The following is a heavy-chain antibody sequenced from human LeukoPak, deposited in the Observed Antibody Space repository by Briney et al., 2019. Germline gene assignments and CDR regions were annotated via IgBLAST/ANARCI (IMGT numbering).Heavy chain of an antibody. CDR3: VKGRTMIVVVTSFDY. CDR1: GFTFSNYA. V-gene: IGHV3-23*01. D-gene: IGHD3-22*01. J-gene: IGHJ4*02. CDR2: ISGNGDIT. Sequence: GGSLRLSCAASGFTFSNYAMSWVRQAPGKGLEWVSAISGNGDITYYTDSVKGRFTISRDNSKNTLYLQMSSLRAEDTAVYYCVKGRTMIVVVTSFDYWGQGTLVTVSS.